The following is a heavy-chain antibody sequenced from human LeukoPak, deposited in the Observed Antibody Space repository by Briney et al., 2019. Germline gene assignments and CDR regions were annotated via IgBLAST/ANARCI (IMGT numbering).Heavy chain of an antibody. D-gene: IGHD2-2*02. V-gene: IGHV1-69*01. Sequence: SVKVSCKASGGTFSSYAISWVRQAPGQGLEWMGGIIPIFGTANYAQKFQGRVTITADESTSTAYMELSSLRSEDTAVYYCARIIGSCSSTSCYTMDDYYYYMDVWGKGTPVTVSS. CDR2: IIPIFGTA. J-gene: IGHJ6*03. CDR3: ARIIGSCSSTSCYTMDDYYYYMDV. CDR1: GGTFSSYA.